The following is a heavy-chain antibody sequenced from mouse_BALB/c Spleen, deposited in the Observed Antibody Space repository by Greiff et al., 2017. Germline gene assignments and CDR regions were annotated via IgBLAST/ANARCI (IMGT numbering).Heavy chain of an antibody. Sequence: EVQLVESGGGLVKPGGSLKLSCAASGFAFSSYDMSWVRQPPEKRLEWVAYISSGGGSTYYPDTVKGRFTISRDNAKNTLYLQMSSLKSEDTAMYYCARLTVDYWGQGTTLTVSS. CDR2: ISSGGGST. J-gene: IGHJ2*01. CDR1: GFAFSSYD. D-gene: IGHD4-1*01. CDR3: ARLTVDY. V-gene: IGHV5-12-1*01.